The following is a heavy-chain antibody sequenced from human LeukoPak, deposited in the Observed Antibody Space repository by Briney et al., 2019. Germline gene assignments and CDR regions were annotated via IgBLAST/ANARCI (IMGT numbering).Heavy chain of an antibody. D-gene: IGHD5-18*01. V-gene: IGHV3-74*01. Sequence: GGSLRLSCAGSGFTFSNYWMHWLRQAPGKGLVWVSRINRDGSTTSYVDSVKGRFTISRDNAKNTLYLQMNSLRADDAAVYYCARGASGYSYGWGQGTLVTVSS. CDR1: GFTFSNYW. CDR3: ARGASGYSYG. CDR2: INRDGSTT. J-gene: IGHJ4*02.